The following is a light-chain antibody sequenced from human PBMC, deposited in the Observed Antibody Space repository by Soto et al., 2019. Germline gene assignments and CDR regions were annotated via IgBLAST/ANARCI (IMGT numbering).Light chain of an antibody. J-gene: IGKJ1*01. Sequence: DIQMTQSPSTLSASVGDRVTITCRASQTIVTWLAWYQQKPGKAPALLIHDASSLQSGVPSRFSGSGSGTEFTLTISSLQPDDFGTYYCQQDYSHSQTFGQGTRVDFK. CDR1: QTIVTW. CDR2: DAS. V-gene: IGKV1-5*01. CDR3: QQDYSHSQT.